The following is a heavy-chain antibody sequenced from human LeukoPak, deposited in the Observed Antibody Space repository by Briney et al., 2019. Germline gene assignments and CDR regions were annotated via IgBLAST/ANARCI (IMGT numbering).Heavy chain of an antibody. CDR3: ARGRDYFDN. CDR1: GFXVSSNY. Sequence: GGSLRLSCAASGFXVSSNYISWVRQAPGKGREWVSVIYSGGSTYYAESVKGRFTISRDNSKNTLYLQVNSLRAEDTAVYYCARGRDYFDNWGQGTLVSVSS. J-gene: IGHJ4*02. V-gene: IGHV3-53*01. CDR2: IYSGGST. D-gene: IGHD5-24*01.